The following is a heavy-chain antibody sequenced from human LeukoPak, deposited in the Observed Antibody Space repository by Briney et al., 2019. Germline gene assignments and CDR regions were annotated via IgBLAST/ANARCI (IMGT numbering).Heavy chain of an antibody. J-gene: IGHJ4*02. CDR3: ARAFSSGWYPYSIGGLWFDY. V-gene: IGHV4-59*01. Sequence: SETLSLTCTVSGGSISSYYWSWIRQPPGKGLEWIGNIYYTGSTNYSPSLKSRVTISVDTSKNQFSLKLSSVTAADTAVYYCARAFSSGWYPYSIGGLWFDYWGQGTLVTVSS. CDR2: IYYTGST. D-gene: IGHD6-19*01. CDR1: GGSISSYY.